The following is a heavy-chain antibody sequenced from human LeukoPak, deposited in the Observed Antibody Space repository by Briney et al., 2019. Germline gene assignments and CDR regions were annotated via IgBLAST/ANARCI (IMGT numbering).Heavy chain of an antibody. CDR1: GFTFSSYS. J-gene: IGHJ4*02. V-gene: IGHV3-48*04. Sequence: GGSLRLSCAASGFTFSSYSIDWVRQAPGKGLEWLSYISSSSSTIYYADSVKGRFTISRDNAKNSLYLQMNSLRAEDTAVYYCARGAASEGHYYDSSGYYYEAYLHFDYWGQGTLVTVSS. CDR3: ARGAASEGHYYDSSGYYYEAYLHFDY. D-gene: IGHD3-22*01. CDR2: ISSSSSTI.